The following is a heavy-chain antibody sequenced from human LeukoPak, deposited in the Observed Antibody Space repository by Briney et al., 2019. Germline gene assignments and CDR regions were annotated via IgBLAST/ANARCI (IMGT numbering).Heavy chain of an antibody. CDR2: INPDSGGT. D-gene: IGHD1-26*01. CDR3: ARDRSRILDY. J-gene: IGHJ4*02. Sequence: ASVKVSCKASGYTFAGYYMHWVRQAPGQGLEWMGWINPDSGGTNYAQKFQGRVTMTRDTSTSTAYVELSRLRSDDTGVYYCARDRSRILDYWGQGTLVTVSS. V-gene: IGHV1-2*02. CDR1: GYTFAGYY.